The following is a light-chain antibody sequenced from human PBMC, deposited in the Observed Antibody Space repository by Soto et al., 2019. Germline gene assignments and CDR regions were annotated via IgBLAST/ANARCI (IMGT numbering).Light chain of an antibody. Sequence: QPVQTQSPSASASLGASVKLTCTLSSGHSSYAIAWHQQQPEKGPRYLMKLSSDGSHSKGDGIPDRFSGSSSGAERYLTISSLQSEDEADYYCQTWDTGARVVFGGGTKLTVL. V-gene: IGLV4-69*01. CDR1: SGHSSYA. J-gene: IGLJ2*01. CDR3: QTWDTGARVV. CDR2: LSSDGSH.